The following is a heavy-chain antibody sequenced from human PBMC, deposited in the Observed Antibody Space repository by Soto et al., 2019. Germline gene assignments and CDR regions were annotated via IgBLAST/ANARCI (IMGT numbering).Heavy chain of an antibody. V-gene: IGHV4-39*01. CDR2: IYYSGST. Sequence: QLQLQESGPGLVKPSETLSLTCTVSGGSISSSSYYWGWVRQPPGKGLEWIGSIYYSGSTYYNPSLKSRVTRSVDTSKNQSSLKLSYVTAADTAVYYCARDYGDYVVYYYGMDVWGQGTTVTVSS. CDR3: ARDYGDYVVYYYGMDV. D-gene: IGHD4-17*01. CDR1: GGSISSSSYY. J-gene: IGHJ6*02.